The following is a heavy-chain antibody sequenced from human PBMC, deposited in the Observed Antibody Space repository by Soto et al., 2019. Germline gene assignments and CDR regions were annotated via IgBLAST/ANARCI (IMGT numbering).Heavy chain of an antibody. J-gene: IGHJ4*02. D-gene: IGHD5-18*01. CDR2: IIPIFGTA. CDR1: GGTFSSYA. CDR3: ARDSVDTAMVSVD. Sequence: SVKVSCKASGGTFSSYAISWVRQAPGQGLEWMGGIIPIFGTANYAQKFQGRVTITADESTSTAYMELSSLRSEDTAVYYCARDSVDTAMVSVDWGQGTLVTVSS. V-gene: IGHV1-69*13.